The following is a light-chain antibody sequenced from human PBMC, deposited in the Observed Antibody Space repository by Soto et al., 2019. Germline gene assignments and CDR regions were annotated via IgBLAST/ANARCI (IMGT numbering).Light chain of an antibody. CDR2: DAS. CDR1: QSISSW. J-gene: IGKJ1*01. Sequence: DIQMTQSPSTLSASVGDRLTITCRASQSISSWLVWYHQKPGKPPKLLIYDASSLESGVPSRFSGSGSGTDFSLTITSLQPGDSATYYCQQYHSYYPWTFGQGTKVDIK. CDR3: QQYHSYYPWT. V-gene: IGKV1-5*01.